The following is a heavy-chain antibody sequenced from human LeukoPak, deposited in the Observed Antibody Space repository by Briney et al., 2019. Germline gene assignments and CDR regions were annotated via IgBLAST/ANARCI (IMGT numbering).Heavy chain of an antibody. V-gene: IGHV4-34*01. CDR3: ARGKRWLGY. J-gene: IGHJ4*02. Sequence: PSETLSLTCAVYGGSFSGYYWSWIRQPPGKGLEWIGEINHSGSTNYNPSLKSRVTISVDTSKNQFSLKLSSVTAADTAVYYCARGKRWLGYWGQGTLVTVSS. CDR1: GGSFSGYY. CDR2: INHSGST. D-gene: IGHD5-24*01.